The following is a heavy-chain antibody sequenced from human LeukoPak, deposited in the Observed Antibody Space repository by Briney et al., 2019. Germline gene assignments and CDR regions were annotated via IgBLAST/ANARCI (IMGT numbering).Heavy chain of an antibody. CDR2: IYHSGST. V-gene: IGHV4-30-2*01. D-gene: IGHD3-22*01. Sequence: PSETLSLTCAVSGGSISSGGYSWSWIRQPPGNGLEWIGYIYHSGSTYYNPSLKSRVTISVDRSKNQFSLKLSSVTTADTAVYYCARAFYDSSGYYRYWYFDLWGRGTLVTVSS. J-gene: IGHJ2*01. CDR3: ARAFYDSSGYYRYWYFDL. CDR1: GGSISSGGYS.